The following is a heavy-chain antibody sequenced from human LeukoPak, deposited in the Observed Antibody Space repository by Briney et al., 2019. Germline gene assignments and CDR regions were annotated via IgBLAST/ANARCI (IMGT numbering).Heavy chain of an antibody. Sequence: SETLSLTCTVSGYSISSGYYWGWIRQSPGKGLEWIGSIYYSGNTYYNPSLESRVTMSIDTSKSQFSLNLRSVTAADTAVYYCARQPYYYYMDVWGKGTTVTISS. J-gene: IGHJ6*03. CDR3: ARQPYYYYMDV. CDR2: IYYSGNT. V-gene: IGHV4-38-2*02. CDR1: GYSISSGYY.